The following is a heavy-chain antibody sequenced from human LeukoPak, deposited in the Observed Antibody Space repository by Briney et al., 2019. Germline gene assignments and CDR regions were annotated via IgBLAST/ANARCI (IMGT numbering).Heavy chain of an antibody. Sequence: GGSLRLSCAASGFTFSSYGMHWVRQAPGRGLEWVAFIRYDGSNKYYADSVKGRFTISRDNSKNTLYLQMNSLRAEDTAVYYCAKGMAARPGYFDYWGQGTLVTVSS. D-gene: IGHD6-6*01. CDR3: AKGMAARPGYFDY. V-gene: IGHV3-30*02. CDR1: GFTFSSYG. J-gene: IGHJ4*02. CDR2: IRYDGSNK.